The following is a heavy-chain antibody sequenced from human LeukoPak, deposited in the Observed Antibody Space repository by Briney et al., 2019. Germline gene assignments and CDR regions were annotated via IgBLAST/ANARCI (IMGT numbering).Heavy chain of an antibody. V-gene: IGHV3-23*01. J-gene: IGHJ5*02. D-gene: IGHD6-6*01. CDR3: ARGSSNVAARNNWFDP. CDR1: GFTFSSYG. CDR2: ISGSGGST. Sequence: GGTLRLSCAASGFTFSSYGMSWVRQAPGKGLEWVSAISGSGGSTYYADSVKGRFTISRDNGKKSLYLQMNSLRAEDTAVYFCARGSSNVAARNNWFDPWGQGTLVTVSS.